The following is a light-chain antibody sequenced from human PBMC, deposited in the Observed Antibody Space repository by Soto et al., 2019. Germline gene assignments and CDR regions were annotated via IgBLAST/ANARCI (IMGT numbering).Light chain of an antibody. CDR1: SSNIGAGYD. CDR2: GNS. J-gene: IGLJ3*02. Sequence: QSVLTQPPSVSGAPGQRVTISCTGSSSNIGAGYDVHWYQQLPGTAPKLLIYGNSNRPSGVPDRFSGSKSGTSASLAITGLQAEDEADYYCQSYDSGLRGWVFGGGTQLTVL. V-gene: IGLV1-40*01. CDR3: QSYDSGLRGWV.